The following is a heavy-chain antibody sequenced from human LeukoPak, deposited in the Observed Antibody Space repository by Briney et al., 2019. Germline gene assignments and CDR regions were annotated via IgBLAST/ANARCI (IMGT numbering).Heavy chain of an antibody. J-gene: IGHJ5*02. CDR1: GFTFSSYS. Sequence: GGSLRLSCAASGFTFSSYSMNWVRQAPGKGLEWVSSISSSSSYIYYADSVKGRFTISRDNAKNSLYLQMNSLRAEDTAVYYCARDGLSRGLNWFDPWGQGTLVTVSS. CDR2: ISSSSSYI. D-gene: IGHD3-10*01. CDR3: ARDGLSRGLNWFDP. V-gene: IGHV3-21*01.